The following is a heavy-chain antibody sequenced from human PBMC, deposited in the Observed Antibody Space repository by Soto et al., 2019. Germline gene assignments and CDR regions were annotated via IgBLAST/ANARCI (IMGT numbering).Heavy chain of an antibody. V-gene: IGHV1-18*01. D-gene: IGHD5-12*01. CDR1: GYTFTSYG. CDR3: AREMVGPGYSGYDSWSPWEAFDI. Sequence: QVQLVQSGAEVKKPGASVKVSCKASGYTFTSYGISWVRQAPGQWLEWMGWISAYNVNTKYAQKLQSRVTMTTDTSTSTAYMELRSLRSDDTAVYYWAREMVGPGYSGYDSWSPWEAFDIWGKGTMVTVSS. J-gene: IGHJ3*02. CDR2: ISAYNVNT.